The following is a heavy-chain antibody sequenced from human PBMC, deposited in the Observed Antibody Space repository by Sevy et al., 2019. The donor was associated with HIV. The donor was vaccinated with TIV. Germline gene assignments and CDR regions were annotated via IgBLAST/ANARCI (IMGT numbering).Heavy chain of an antibody. CDR1: GFTFSSYG. Sequence: GGSLRLSCAASGFTFSSYGMHWVRQAPGKGLEWVAVIWYDGSNKYYADSVKGRFTISRDNSKNTLYLQMNSLRAEDTAVYYCARDRGYSYGSVYYYYGMDVWGQGTTVTVSS. J-gene: IGHJ6*02. CDR2: IWYDGSNK. CDR3: ARDRGYSYGSVYYYYGMDV. V-gene: IGHV3-33*01. D-gene: IGHD5-18*01.